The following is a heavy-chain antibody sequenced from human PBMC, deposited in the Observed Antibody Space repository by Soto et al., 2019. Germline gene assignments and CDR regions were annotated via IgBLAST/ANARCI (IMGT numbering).Heavy chain of an antibody. Sequence: GGSLRLSCAASGFSFNRYGLHWVRQAPGKGLEWVAVISYDGSDKHYADSVKGRFTIYRDNSKNTVHLQMNSLRAGDTAVYYCAKDRVPHYYYGMDVWCQGTPVTVSS. CDR3: AKDRVPHYYYGMDV. V-gene: IGHV3-30*18. CDR1: GFSFNRYG. D-gene: IGHD3-10*01. J-gene: IGHJ6*02. CDR2: ISYDGSDK.